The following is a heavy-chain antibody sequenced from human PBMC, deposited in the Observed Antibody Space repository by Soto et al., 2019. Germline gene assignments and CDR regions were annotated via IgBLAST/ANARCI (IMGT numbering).Heavy chain of an antibody. CDR2: ISAYNGNT. CDR1: GYTFTSYG. D-gene: IGHD3-22*01. V-gene: IGHV1-18*01. CDR3: ARSVTMIVVVPHWFDP. J-gene: IGHJ5*02. Sequence: AASVKVSCKASGYTFTSYGISWVRQAPGQGLEWMGWISAYNGNTNYAQKLQGRVTMTTDTSTSTAYMELRSLRSDDTAVYYCARSVTMIVVVPHWFDPWGQGTLVTVSS.